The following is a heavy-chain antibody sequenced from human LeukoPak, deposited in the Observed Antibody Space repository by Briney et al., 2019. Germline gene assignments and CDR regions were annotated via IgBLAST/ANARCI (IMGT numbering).Heavy chain of an antibody. D-gene: IGHD3-10*01. Sequence: ASVKVSCEASGYTFTSYGISWVRQAPGQGLEWMRCIRAYNGNTNYAQKLQGRVNMTTDTSTSTAYMELRSLRSDDTAVYYCAREVWFGELSERTLDYWGQGTLVTVSS. CDR2: IRAYNGNT. CDR3: AREVWFGELSERTLDY. CDR1: GYTFTSYG. V-gene: IGHV1-18*01. J-gene: IGHJ4*02.